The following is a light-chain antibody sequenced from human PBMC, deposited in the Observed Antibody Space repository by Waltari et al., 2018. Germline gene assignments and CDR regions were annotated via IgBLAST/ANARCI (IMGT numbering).Light chain of an antibody. J-gene: IGKJ2*01. CDR2: AAS. Sequence: DIQMTQSPSLLSASVGDRVTITCRASQSFSSYLIWYQQKPGNAPKLLIYAASSLQSGVPSRFSGSGSGTDFTLTISSLQPEDFATYYCQQSYSTPYTFGQGTKLEIK. CDR3: QQSYSTPYT. CDR1: QSFSSY. V-gene: IGKV1-39*01.